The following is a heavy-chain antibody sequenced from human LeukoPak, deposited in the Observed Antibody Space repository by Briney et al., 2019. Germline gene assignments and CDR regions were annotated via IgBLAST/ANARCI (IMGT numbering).Heavy chain of an antibody. Sequence: SETLSLTCSVSGGSIRSTTYYWGWIRQPPGKGLEWIGSIYYSGNTYYSPSLMSRVTISVDTSKNQFSLNLSSVIAADTAVYYCARAPHFFDTSGSRYYFDYWGQGALVTVSS. CDR1: GGSIRSTTYY. V-gene: IGHV4-39*07. CDR3: ARAPHFFDTSGSRYYFDY. D-gene: IGHD3-22*01. J-gene: IGHJ4*02. CDR2: IYYSGNT.